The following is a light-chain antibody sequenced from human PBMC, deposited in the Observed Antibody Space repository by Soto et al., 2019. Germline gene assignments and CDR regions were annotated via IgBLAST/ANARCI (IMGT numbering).Light chain of an antibody. Sequence: EIVLTQSPGTLSLSPGERATLSCRASQSVRSSFFAWYQQKPGQAPRLLIYDVSDRATGIPDRFSGSGSGKDFTLTINRLEPEDFAVYYCQQYENSVMYTFGQGTKLEIK. J-gene: IGKJ2*01. V-gene: IGKV3-20*01. CDR3: QQYENSVMYT. CDR2: DVS. CDR1: QSVRSSF.